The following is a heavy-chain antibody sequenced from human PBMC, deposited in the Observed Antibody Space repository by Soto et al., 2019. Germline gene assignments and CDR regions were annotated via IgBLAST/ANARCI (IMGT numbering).Heavy chain of an antibody. CDR3: AEEKAYSSGWDGMDV. V-gene: IGHV3-23*01. J-gene: IGHJ6*02. CDR2: ISGSGVST. CDR1: GFTFSSYA. D-gene: IGHD6-19*01. Sequence: EVQLLESGGGLVQPGGSLRLSCAASGFTFSSYAMSWVRQAPGKGLEWVSAISGSGVSTYYADSVKGRYTISRDNSKNTLYLQMNSLRAEDTAVYYCAEEKAYSSGWDGMDVWGQGTKVTVSS.